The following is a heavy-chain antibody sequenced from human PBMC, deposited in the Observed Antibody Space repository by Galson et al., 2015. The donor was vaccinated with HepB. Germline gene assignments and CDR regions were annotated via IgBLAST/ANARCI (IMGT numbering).Heavy chain of an antibody. D-gene: IGHD6-13*01. CDR1: GFTFSRNS. Sequence: SLRLSCAASGFTFSRNSMHWVRQAPGKGLEWVAVIWHDGGNKYYADSVKGRFTISRDNSKNTVPLQMNSLREEDTAVYYCARSMQVVAAADHWGQGTLVTVSS. J-gene: IGHJ4*02. CDR2: IWHDGGNK. CDR3: ARSMQVVAAADH. V-gene: IGHV3-33*01.